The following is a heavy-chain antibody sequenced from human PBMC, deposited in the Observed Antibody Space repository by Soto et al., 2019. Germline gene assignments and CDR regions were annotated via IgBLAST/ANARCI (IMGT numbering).Heavy chain of an antibody. CDR1: GGSFSGYY. CDR2: INHSGST. Sequence: SETLSLTCAVYGGSFSGYYWSWIRQPPGKGLEWIGEINHSGSTNYNPSLKSRVTISVDTSENQFSLKLSSVTAADTAVYYCARKDSYDYVWGSYRSWGQGTLVTVS. CDR3: ARKDSYDYVWGSYRS. V-gene: IGHV4-34*01. J-gene: IGHJ5*02. D-gene: IGHD3-16*02.